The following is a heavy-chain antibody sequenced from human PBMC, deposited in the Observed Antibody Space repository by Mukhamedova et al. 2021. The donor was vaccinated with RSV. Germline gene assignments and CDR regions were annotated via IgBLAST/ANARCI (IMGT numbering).Heavy chain of an antibody. V-gene: IGHV3-23*01. D-gene: IGHD1-26*01. CDR3: AKRGSWSWTGFDY. J-gene: IGHJ4*02. CDR2: FSGTDDTT. Sequence: VRQAPGKGLEWVSGFSGTDDTTYYVDSVKGRFTISRDNSKNTSYLQMNSLRADDTGVYYCAKRGSWSWTGFDYWGQGTLVTVSS.